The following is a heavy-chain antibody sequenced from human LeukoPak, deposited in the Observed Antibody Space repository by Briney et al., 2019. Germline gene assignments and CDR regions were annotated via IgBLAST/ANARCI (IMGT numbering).Heavy chain of an antibody. CDR1: GFTFDDYT. J-gene: IGHJ4*02. Sequence: GGSLRLSCAASGFTFDDYTMHWVRQAPGKGLEWVSLISWDGGSTYYADSVKGRFTISRDDSKNSLYLQMNSLRTEDTALYYCAKDTCSGGSCYPILDYWGQGTLVTVSS. D-gene: IGHD2-15*01. V-gene: IGHV3-43*01. CDR2: ISWDGGST. CDR3: AKDTCSGGSCYPILDY.